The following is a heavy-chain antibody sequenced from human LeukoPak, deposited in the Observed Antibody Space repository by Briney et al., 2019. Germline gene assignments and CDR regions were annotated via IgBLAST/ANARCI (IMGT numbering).Heavy chain of an antibody. Sequence: SETLSLTCTVSGYSISSGYYWGWIRQPPGKGLEWIGSIYHSGSTYYNPSLKSRVTISVDTSKNQFSLKLSSVTAADTAVYYCARSVQASRYCSGGSCYPVDYWGQGTLVTVSS. CDR3: ARSVQASRYCSGGSCYPVDY. D-gene: IGHD2-15*01. CDR1: GYSISSGYY. V-gene: IGHV4-38-2*02. CDR2: IYHSGST. J-gene: IGHJ4*02.